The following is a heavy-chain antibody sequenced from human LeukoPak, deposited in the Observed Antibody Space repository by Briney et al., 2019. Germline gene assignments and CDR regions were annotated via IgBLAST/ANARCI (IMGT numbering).Heavy chain of an antibody. V-gene: IGHV4-59*01. Sequence: SETLSLTCTVYGGSFSGYYWSWIRQPPGKGLEWIGYIYYSGSTNYNPSLKSRVTISVDTSKNQFSLKLSSVTAADTAVYYCVRDVDYWGQGTLVTVSS. CDR1: GGSFSGYY. CDR2: IYYSGST. J-gene: IGHJ4*02. CDR3: VRDVDY.